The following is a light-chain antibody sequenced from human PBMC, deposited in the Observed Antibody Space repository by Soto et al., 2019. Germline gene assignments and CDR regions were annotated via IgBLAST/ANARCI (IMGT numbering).Light chain of an antibody. J-gene: IGLJ1*01. CDR3: TSYIRSSTLDYV. CDR1: SSDVGGYNY. CDR2: EVS. V-gene: IGLV2-14*01. Sequence: QSALTQPASVSGSPGQSFTISCTGTSSDVGGYNYVSWYQQYPGKAPKLMIYEVSNRPSGVSNRFSGSKSGNTASLTISGLQAEDEADYYCTSYIRSSTLDYVFGTGTKLTVL.